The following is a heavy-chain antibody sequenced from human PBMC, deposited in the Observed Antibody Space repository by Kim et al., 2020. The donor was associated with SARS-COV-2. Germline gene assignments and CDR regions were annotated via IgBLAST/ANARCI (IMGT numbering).Heavy chain of an antibody. CDR2: ISWSSGTI. V-gene: IGHV3-9*01. Sequence: GGSLRLSCAASGFTFDDYAMHWVRQAPGKGLEWVSGISWSSGTIGYADSVKGRFTISRDNANNSLYLQMNSLRAEDTALYYCAKDIKARALGGGWYYFDYWGQGTLVTVSS. J-gene: IGHJ4*02. D-gene: IGHD3-16*01. CDR1: GFTFDDYA. CDR3: AKDIKARALGGGWYYFDY.